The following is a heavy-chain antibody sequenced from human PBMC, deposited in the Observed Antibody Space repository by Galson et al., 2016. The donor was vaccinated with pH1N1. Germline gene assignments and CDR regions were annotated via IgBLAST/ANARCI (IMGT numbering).Heavy chain of an antibody. Sequence: SLRLSCAASGFTLSDYWMNWVRQAPGKGLEWVANIKPDGSQTYYVDSVKGRFTISRDNVKNSMFLHMYSLRAEDTAVYYCARAWATRESFWGQGTLVTVSS. CDR1: GFTLSDYW. V-gene: IGHV3-7*03. CDR2: IKPDGSQT. CDR3: ARAWATRESF. D-gene: IGHD5-24*01. J-gene: IGHJ4*02.